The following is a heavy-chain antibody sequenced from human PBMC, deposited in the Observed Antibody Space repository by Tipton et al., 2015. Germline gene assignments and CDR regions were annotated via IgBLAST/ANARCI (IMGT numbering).Heavy chain of an antibody. Sequence: TLSLTCTVSRGSISSSSYYWGWIRQPPGKGLEWIGSIYYSGSTYYNPSLKSRLSISVDTSKNQFSLKLTSVTVADTAVYYCARDVGGYPDYWGQGTLVTVSS. CDR2: IYYSGST. CDR3: ARDVGGYPDY. J-gene: IGHJ4*02. V-gene: IGHV4-39*07. D-gene: IGHD2-15*01. CDR1: RGSISSSSYY.